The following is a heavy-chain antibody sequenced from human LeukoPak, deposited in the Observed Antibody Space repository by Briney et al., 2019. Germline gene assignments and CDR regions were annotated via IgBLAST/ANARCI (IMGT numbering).Heavy chain of an antibody. Sequence: PGGSLRLSCAASGFTFDDFAMSWVRQAPGKGLEWVSDINWNGGSTSYADSLKGRFTISRDNAKNSLYLQMNSLRAEDTALYYCARAGPNLRYCTIGVCYPPFFDYWGQGTLVTVSS. CDR1: GFTFDDFA. CDR3: ARAGPNLRYCTIGVCYPPFFDY. CDR2: INWNGGST. D-gene: IGHD2-8*01. J-gene: IGHJ4*02. V-gene: IGHV3-20*04.